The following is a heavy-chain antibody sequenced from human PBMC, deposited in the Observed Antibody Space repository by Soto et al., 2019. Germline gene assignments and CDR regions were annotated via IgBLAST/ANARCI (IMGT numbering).Heavy chain of an antibody. J-gene: IGHJ1*01. D-gene: IGHD2-8*01. CDR3: AKDSPVGVPLMRDLHD. V-gene: IGHV3-23*01. CDR1: GFTFSSYG. Sequence: EVQLLESGGGLVQPGGSLRLSCAASGFTFSSYGMSWVRQDPGKVLEWVSVISGSGGSSYYADSVRGRFTLSRDNSKNAVYLQMNSLRAEDTAVYYCAKDSPVGVPLMRDLHDWGQGTLVTVSS. CDR2: ISGSGGSS.